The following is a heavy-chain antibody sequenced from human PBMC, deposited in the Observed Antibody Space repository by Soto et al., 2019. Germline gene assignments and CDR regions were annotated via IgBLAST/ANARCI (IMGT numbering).Heavy chain of an antibody. Sequence: VASVKVSCKASGFSFTGYYIHCLRQAPRQGLDWMGWINAHRGGTEYAQKFQGRVTLTRDTAIATAYLTLTTLTSADTALYYCATDLVPQRADSLDPWGRGTQVTVSS. V-gene: IGHV1-2*02. CDR3: ATDLVPQRADSLDP. CDR1: GFSFTGYY. CDR2: INAHRGGT. D-gene: IGHD6-25*01. J-gene: IGHJ5*02.